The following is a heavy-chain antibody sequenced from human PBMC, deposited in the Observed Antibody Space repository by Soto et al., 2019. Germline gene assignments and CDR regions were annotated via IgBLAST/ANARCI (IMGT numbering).Heavy chain of an antibody. V-gene: IGHV3-48*02. J-gene: IGHJ4*02. CDR1: GFTFSSYS. D-gene: IGHD2-2*01. CDR2: ISSGGSTV. Sequence: GGSLRLSCEGSGFTFSSYSMNWVRQSPGKGLEWVSYISSGGSTVYYADSVKGRFTISRDNTRNSLYLQMNSLRDEDTALYYCVRYCSTTLCNGVATRTFDYWGQGTLVTVS. CDR3: VRYCSTTLCNGVATRTFDY.